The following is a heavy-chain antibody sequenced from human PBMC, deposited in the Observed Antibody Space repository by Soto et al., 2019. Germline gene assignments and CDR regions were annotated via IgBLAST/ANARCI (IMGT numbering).Heavy chain of an antibody. V-gene: IGHV1-69*13. CDR3: ARNLGYYYGMDV. D-gene: IGHD3-16*01. Sequence: ASVKVSCKASGGTFSSYAISWVRQAPGQGLEWMGGIIPIFGTANYAQKFQGRVTITADESTSTAYMELSSLRSEDTAEYYCARNLGYYYGMDVWGQGTTVTAP. J-gene: IGHJ6*02. CDR1: GGTFSSYA. CDR2: IIPIFGTA.